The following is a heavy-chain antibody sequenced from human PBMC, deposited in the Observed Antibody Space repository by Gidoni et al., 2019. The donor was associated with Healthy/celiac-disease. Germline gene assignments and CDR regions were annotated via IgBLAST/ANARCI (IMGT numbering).Heavy chain of an antibody. D-gene: IGHD6-13*01. CDR3: ARDLFGSGAVETAAGTDYYYYGMDV. V-gene: IGHV3-48*01. Sequence: EVQLVESGGGLVQPGGSLRLSCAASGFPFSSYSMNWVRQAPGKGLEWVSYISSSSSTIYYADSVKGRFTISRDNAKNSLYLQMNSLRAEDTAVYYCARDLFGSGAVETAAGTDYYYYGMDVWGQGTTVTVSS. CDR2: ISSSSSTI. J-gene: IGHJ6*02. CDR1: GFPFSSYS.